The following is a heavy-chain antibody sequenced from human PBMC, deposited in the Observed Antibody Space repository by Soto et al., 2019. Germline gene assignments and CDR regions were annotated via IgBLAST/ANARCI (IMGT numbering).Heavy chain of an antibody. CDR3: AKDLDTASLYY. CDR2: ISYDGSNK. CDR1: GFTFSSYG. D-gene: IGHD5-18*01. Sequence: GGSLRLSCAASGFTFSSYGMHWVRQAPGKGLEWVAVISYDGSNKYYADSVKGRFTISRDNSKNTLYLQMNSLRAEDTAVYYCAKDLDTASLYYWGQGTLVTVSS. J-gene: IGHJ4*02. V-gene: IGHV3-30*18.